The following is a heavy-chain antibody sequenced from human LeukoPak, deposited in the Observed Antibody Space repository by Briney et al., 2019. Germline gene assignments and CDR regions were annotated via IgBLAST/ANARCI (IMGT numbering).Heavy chain of an antibody. J-gene: IGHJ4*02. CDR2: INSDGSST. D-gene: IGHD3-22*01. Sequence: GGSLRLSCAASGFTFSRYWMHWVRQAPGKGLVWVSRINSDGSSTNYADSVKGRSTISRDNAKNTLYLQMNSLRAEDTAVYYCARRGSSGIWGTVYFDYWGQGSLVTVSS. CDR1: GFTFSRYW. CDR3: ARRGSSGIWGTVYFDY. V-gene: IGHV3-74*01.